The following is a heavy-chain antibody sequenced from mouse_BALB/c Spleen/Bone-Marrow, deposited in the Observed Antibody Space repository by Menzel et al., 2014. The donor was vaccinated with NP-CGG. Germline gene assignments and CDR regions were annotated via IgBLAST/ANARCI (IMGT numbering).Heavy chain of an antibody. CDR3: TRGAYGSYGAMDC. V-gene: IGHV3-1*02. CDR2: IHYSGNT. CDR1: GYSITSGYS. J-gene: IGHJ4*01. D-gene: IGHD2-1*01. Sequence: EVHLVESGPDLVKPSQSLSLTCTVTGYSITSGYSWHWIRQFPGNKLEWMGYIHYSGNTNYNPSLKSRISIIRDTSKNQFFLQLISVTTEDTATYYCTRGAYGSYGAMDCWGQGTSVTVSS.